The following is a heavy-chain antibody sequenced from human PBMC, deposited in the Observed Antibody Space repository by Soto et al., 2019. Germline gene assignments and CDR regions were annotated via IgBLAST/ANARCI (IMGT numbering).Heavy chain of an antibody. CDR2: IIPIFGTA. CDR1: GGTFSSYA. D-gene: IGHD5-18*01. Sequence: VASVKVSCKASGGTFSSYAISWVRQAPGQGLEWMGGIIPIFGTANYAQKFQGRVTITADKSTSTAYMELSSLRSEDTAVYYCARGYSYGQGYYYYGMDVWGRGTTVTVSS. J-gene: IGHJ6*02. CDR3: ARGYSYGQGYYYYGMDV. V-gene: IGHV1-69*06.